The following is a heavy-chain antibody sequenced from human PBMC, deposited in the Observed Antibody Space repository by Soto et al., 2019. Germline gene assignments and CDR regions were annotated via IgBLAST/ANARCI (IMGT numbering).Heavy chain of an antibody. J-gene: IGHJ4*02. CDR3: ALSRYLITEDAQVGDFDY. D-gene: IGHD3-10*01. CDR2: INWAADE. Sequence: QITLKASGPTLVKPTQTLTLTCSFSGFSLTTDGVGVGWVSPPPGDALEWLELINWAADERYSPSLKTRLTITKDTPKDQVGLRMTNMDPVDTATYCCALSRYLITEDAQVGDFDYWGQGTLVTVSS. V-gene: IGHV2-5*02. CDR1: GFSLTTDGVG.